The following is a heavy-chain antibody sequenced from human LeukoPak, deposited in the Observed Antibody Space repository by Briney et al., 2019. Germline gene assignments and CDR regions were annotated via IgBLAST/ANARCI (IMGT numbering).Heavy chain of an antibody. J-gene: IGHJ6*02. D-gene: IGHD1-1*01. V-gene: IGHV4-4*07. CDR1: GGSISSYY. Sequence: PSETLSLTCTVSGGSISSYYWSWIRQPAGKGLEWIGRIYTSGSTNYNPSLKSRVTISVDTSKNQFSLKLSSVTAADTAVYYCARDAGHQLSRRKYYAMDVWGQGTTVTVSS. CDR3: ARDAGHQLSRRKYYAMDV. CDR2: IYTSGST.